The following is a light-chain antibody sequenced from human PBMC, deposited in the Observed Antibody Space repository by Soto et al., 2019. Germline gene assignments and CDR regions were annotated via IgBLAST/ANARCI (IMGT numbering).Light chain of an antibody. J-gene: IGLJ1*01. CDR3: QSYDSSLSGYV. Sequence: QSVLTQPPSVSGAPGQRVTISCTRMRSNIGAGYDVRWYQQLPGTAPKLLIYGNSNRPSGVPDRFSGSKSGTSASLAITGLQAEDEADYYCQSYDSSLSGYVFGTGTKVTVL. V-gene: IGLV1-40*01. CDR2: GNS. CDR1: RSNIGAGYD.